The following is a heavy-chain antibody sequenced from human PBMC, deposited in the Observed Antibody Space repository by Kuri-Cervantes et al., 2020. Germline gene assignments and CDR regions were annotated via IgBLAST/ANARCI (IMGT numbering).Heavy chain of an antibody. J-gene: IGHJ4*02. Sequence: GSLRLSCTVSGYSISSGYYWGWIRQPPGKGLEWIGSMHERGSTYYNPSLKSRVTISGDTSKNQFSLKLSSVTAADTAVYYCAGEVTNRGYWGQGTLVTVSS. CDR1: GYSISSGYY. CDR3: AGEVTNRGY. V-gene: IGHV4-38-2*02. D-gene: IGHD3-10*01. CDR2: MHERGST.